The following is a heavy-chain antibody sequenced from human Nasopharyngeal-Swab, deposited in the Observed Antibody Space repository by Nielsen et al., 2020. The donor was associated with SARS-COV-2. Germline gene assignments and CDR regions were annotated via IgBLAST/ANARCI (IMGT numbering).Heavy chain of an antibody. CDR3: ARRGGTAGSDAFDI. J-gene: IGHJ3*02. Sequence: VRQMPGKGLEWMGRIDPSDSYTNYSPSFQGHVTISADKSISTAYLQWSSLKAPDTAMYYCARRGGTAGSDAFDIWGQGTMVTVS. V-gene: IGHV5-10-1*01. CDR2: IDPSDSYT. D-gene: IGHD6-13*01.